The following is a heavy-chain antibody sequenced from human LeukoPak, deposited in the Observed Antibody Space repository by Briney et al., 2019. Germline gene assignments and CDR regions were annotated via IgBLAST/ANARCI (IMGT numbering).Heavy chain of an antibody. J-gene: IGHJ3*02. D-gene: IGHD6-19*01. CDR2: ISWNSGSI. CDR1: GFTFSSYW. V-gene: IGHV3-9*01. CDR3: AKDELAVAGSYAFDI. Sequence: GGSLRLSCAASGFTFSSYWMHWVRQAPGKGLEWVSGISWNSGSIGYADSMKGRSTISRDNAKNSLYLQMNSLRAEDTALYYCAKDELAVAGSYAFDIWGQGTMVTVSS.